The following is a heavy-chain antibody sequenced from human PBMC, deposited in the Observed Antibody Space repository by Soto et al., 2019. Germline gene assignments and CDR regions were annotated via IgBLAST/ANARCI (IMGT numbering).Heavy chain of an antibody. V-gene: IGHV4-30-4*01. D-gene: IGHD3-22*01. CDR2: IYYSGST. Sequence: SETLSLTCTVSGGSISSGDYYWSWIRQPPGKGLEWIGYIYYSGSTYYNPSLKSRVTISVDTSKNQFSLKLSSVTAADTAVYYCAREAAYYYDSSGYSQYFDYWGQGTLVTVSS. CDR1: GGSISSGDYY. J-gene: IGHJ4*02. CDR3: AREAAYYYDSSGYSQYFDY.